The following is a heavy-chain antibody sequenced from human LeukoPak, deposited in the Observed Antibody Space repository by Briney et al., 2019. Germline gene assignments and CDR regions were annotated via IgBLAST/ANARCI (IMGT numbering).Heavy chain of an antibody. CDR2: IWYDGSNK. CDR3: ARHVGSSDYLPYFDY. J-gene: IGHJ4*02. CDR1: GFTFSSYG. V-gene: IGHV3-33*01. Sequence: GRSLRLSCAASGFTFSSYGMHWVRQAPGKGLEWVAVIWYDGSNKYYADSVKGRFTISRDNSKNTLYQQMNSLRAEDTAVYYCARHVGSSDYLPYFDYWGQGALVTVSS. D-gene: IGHD6-13*01.